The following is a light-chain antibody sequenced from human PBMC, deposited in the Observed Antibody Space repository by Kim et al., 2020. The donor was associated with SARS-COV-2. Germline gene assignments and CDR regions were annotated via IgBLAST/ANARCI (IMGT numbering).Light chain of an antibody. J-gene: IGLJ2*01. CDR1: SLRSYY. CDR3: NSRDSSGNHPV. CDR2: GKN. V-gene: IGLV3-19*01. Sequence: ALGQTVRITCQGDSLRSYYASWYQQKPGQAPVLVIYGKNNRPSGIPDRVSGSSSGNTASLTITGAQAEDEADYYCNSRDSSGNHPVFGGGTKLTVL.